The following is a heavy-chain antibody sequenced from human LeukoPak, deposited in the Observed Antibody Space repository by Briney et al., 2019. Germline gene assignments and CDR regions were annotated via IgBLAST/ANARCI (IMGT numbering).Heavy chain of an antibody. D-gene: IGHD3-22*01. Sequence: SETLSLTCTVSGGSISSYYWSWIRQPPGKGLEWIGYIYYSGSTNYNPSLKSRVTISVDTSKNQFSLRLSSVTAADTAVYYCARGPRYYYDSSGYIDYWGQGTLVTVSS. J-gene: IGHJ4*02. CDR2: IYYSGST. CDR1: GGSISSYY. CDR3: ARGPRYYYDSSGYIDY. V-gene: IGHV4-59*01.